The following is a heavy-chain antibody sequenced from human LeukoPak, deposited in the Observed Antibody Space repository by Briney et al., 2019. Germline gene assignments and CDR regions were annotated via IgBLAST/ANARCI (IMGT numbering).Heavy chain of an antibody. Sequence: SETLSLTCIVSGGSISSYYWSWIRQPPGKGLEWIGYIYYSGSTNYNPSLKSRVTISVDTSKNQFSLKLSSVTAADTAVYYCARSRPVRGYGMDVWGQGTTVTVSS. CDR3: ARSRPVRGYGMDV. CDR2: IYYSGST. V-gene: IGHV4-59*01. CDR1: GGSISSYY. J-gene: IGHJ6*02. D-gene: IGHD6-6*01.